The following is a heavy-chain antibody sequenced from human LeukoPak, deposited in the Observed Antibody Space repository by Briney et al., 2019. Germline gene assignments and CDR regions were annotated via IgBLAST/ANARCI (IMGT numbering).Heavy chain of an antibody. Sequence: GGSLRLSCAASGFTFSSYGMSWVRPAPGKGLEWVSAISGSGGSTYYADSVKGRFTISRDNSKNTLYLQMNSLRAEDTAVHYCAKDLIRRKMVRGVTPGDYWGQGTLVTVSS. CDR2: ISGSGGST. CDR1: GFTFSSYG. J-gene: IGHJ4*02. CDR3: AKDLIRRKMVRGVTPGDY. D-gene: IGHD3-10*01. V-gene: IGHV3-23*01.